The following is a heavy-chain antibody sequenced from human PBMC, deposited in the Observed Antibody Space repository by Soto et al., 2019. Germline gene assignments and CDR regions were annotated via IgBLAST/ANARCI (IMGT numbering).Heavy chain of an antibody. Sequence: QVQLVQSGAEVKKPGASVKVSCKASGYTFTGYYMHWVRQAPGQGLEWMGWINPNSGGTNYAQKLQGRVTMTRDTSISTAYMELSRLRSDDTAVYYCARVEEYCSGGSCSTFDYWGQGTLVTVSS. V-gene: IGHV1-2*02. D-gene: IGHD2-15*01. CDR1: GYTFTGYY. J-gene: IGHJ4*02. CDR3: ARVEEYCSGGSCSTFDY. CDR2: INPNSGGT.